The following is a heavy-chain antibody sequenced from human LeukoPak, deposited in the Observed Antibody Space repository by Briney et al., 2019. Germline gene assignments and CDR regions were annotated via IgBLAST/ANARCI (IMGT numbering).Heavy chain of an antibody. Sequence: GASVKVSCKASGYTFTSYGISWVRQAPGQGLEWMGWISAYNGNTNYAQKLQGRVTMTTDTSTSTAYMELRSLRSDDTAVYYCARPQTQAVYGDYGFVFDYWGQGTLVTVSS. CDR2: ISAYNGNT. J-gene: IGHJ4*02. V-gene: IGHV1-18*01. CDR1: GYTFTSYG. D-gene: IGHD4-17*01. CDR3: ARPQTQAVYGDYGFVFDY.